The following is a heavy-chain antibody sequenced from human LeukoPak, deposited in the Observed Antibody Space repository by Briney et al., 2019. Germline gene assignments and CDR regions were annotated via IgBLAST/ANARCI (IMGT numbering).Heavy chain of an antibody. D-gene: IGHD3-22*01. V-gene: IGHV3-15*07. CDR3: ATDFYDST. J-gene: IGHJ5*02. CDR2: IRSNSDGGTI. Sequence: NAGGPLRFSGPTSGFTLRNPGINWVRQAPGKGLEWVGRIRSNSDGGTIDYAAPVKGRFTLSRDDSKTTLYLQMNSLQTEDTAVYYCATDFYDSTWGQGTLVTVSS. CDR1: GFTLRNPG.